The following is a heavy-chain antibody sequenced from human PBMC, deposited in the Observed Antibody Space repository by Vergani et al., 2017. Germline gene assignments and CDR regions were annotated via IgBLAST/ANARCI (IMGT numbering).Heavy chain of an antibody. V-gene: IGHV1-69*08. CDR3: ARDLSYGSGGMDV. CDR2: IIPILGIA. Sequence: QVQLVQSGAEVKKPGSSVKVSCKASGGTFSSYTISWVRQAPGQGLEWMGRIIPILGIANYAQKFQGRVTITADKSTSTAYMELSSLRSEDTAVYYCARDLSYGSGGMDVGGQGTTVTVSS. CDR1: GGTFSSYT. D-gene: IGHD3-10*01. J-gene: IGHJ6*02.